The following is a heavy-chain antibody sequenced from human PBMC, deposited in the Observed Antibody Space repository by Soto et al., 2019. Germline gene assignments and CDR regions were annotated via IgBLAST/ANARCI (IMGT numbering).Heavy chain of an antibody. Sequence: LVQSGPEVKKPGTSVKVSCKTSGFTFGSSAVQWVRQVRGQRVEWIGWIVVASGHPNVAQKCQGRVSLTRDLPTNTAFMELSSLTSGDSAMYYCAADVIGVAGDFDHWGQGTLVSVSS. CDR2: IVVASGHP. CDR1: GFTFGSSA. D-gene: IGHD6-19*01. J-gene: IGHJ4*02. CDR3: AADVIGVAGDFDH. V-gene: IGHV1-58*01.